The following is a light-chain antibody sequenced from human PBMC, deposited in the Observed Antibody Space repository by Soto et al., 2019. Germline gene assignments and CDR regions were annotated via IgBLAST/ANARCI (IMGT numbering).Light chain of an antibody. V-gene: IGLV2-14*03. CDR2: DVS. CDR1: SSDVGGYNS. Sequence: QSVLTQPASVSGSPGQSITVSCTGTSSDVGGYNSVSWYQQHPGKAPKLMIYDVSNRPSGVSNRFSGSKSGNTASLTISGLQAEDEAAYYCSSYTSSSTLFVFGTGTKVTVL. J-gene: IGLJ1*01. CDR3: SSYTSSSTLFV.